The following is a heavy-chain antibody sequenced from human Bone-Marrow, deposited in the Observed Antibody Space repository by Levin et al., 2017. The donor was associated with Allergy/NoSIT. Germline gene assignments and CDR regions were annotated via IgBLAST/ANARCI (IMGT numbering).Heavy chain of an antibody. Sequence: GESLKISCAASGFTFSSYSMNWVRQAPGKGLEWVSSISSSSSYIYYADSVKGRFTISRDNAKNSLYLQMNSLRAEDTAVYYCARDGVGYCSGGSCYGLDYWGQGTLVTVSS. CDR3: ARDGVGYCSGGSCYGLDY. D-gene: IGHD2-15*01. CDR1: GFTFSSYS. V-gene: IGHV3-21*01. J-gene: IGHJ4*02. CDR2: ISSSSSYI.